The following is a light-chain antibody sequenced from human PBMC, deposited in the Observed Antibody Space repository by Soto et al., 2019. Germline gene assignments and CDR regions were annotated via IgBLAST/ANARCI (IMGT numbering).Light chain of an antibody. CDR1: SSNIGSNT. Sequence: QSVLTQPPSASGTPGQRVTICCSGSSSNIGSNTVNWYQQLPGTAPKLLIHANNQRPSGVPDRFSGSKSGTSASLAISWLQSEEADYYCAAWDDSLNGYVFGTGTKV. CDR2: ANN. J-gene: IGLJ1*01. V-gene: IGLV1-44*01. CDR3: AAWDDSLNGYV.